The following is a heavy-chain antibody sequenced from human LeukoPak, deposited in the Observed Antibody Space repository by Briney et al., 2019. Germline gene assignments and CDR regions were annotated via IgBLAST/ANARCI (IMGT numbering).Heavy chain of an antibody. J-gene: IGHJ4*02. D-gene: IGHD3-22*01. Sequence: GGSLKLSCAASGFTFSGSAMHWVRQASGKGLEWVGRIRIKANSYATAYAASVKGRFTISRDDSKNTAYLQMNSLKTEDTAVYYCTRHVPNYYDSSGYPYYFDYWGQGTLVTVSS. CDR3: TRHVPNYYDSSGYPYYFDY. CDR1: GFTFSGSA. V-gene: IGHV3-73*01. CDR2: IRIKANSYAT.